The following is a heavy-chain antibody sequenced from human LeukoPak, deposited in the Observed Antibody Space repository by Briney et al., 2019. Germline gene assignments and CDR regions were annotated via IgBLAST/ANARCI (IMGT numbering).Heavy chain of an antibody. V-gene: IGHV3-30-3*01. D-gene: IGHD6-13*01. CDR1: GFTFSNYA. CDR2: ISDDGSRQ. CDR3: ATMYYSSTWFDY. J-gene: IGHJ4*02. Sequence: GGSLRLSCAATGFTFSNYAIHWGRQAPGKGLEWVAFISDDGSRQHYADSVKGRFTISRDNSKNTLNLQMNSLRAEDTAVYYCATMYYSSTWFDYWGQGTLVTVSS.